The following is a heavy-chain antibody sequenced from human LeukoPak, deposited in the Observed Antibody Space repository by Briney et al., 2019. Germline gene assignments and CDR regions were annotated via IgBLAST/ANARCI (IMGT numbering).Heavy chain of an antibody. J-gene: IGHJ6*03. V-gene: IGHV1-46*01. CDR2: INPSGGST. D-gene: IGHD3-10*01. Sequence: ASVEVSCKASGYTFTSYYMHWVRQAPGEGLEWMGIINPSGGSTSYAQKFQGRVTMTRDMSTSTVYMELSSLRSEDTAVYYCARVWSGSGSYYYYYYMDVWGKGTTVTISS. CDR1: GYTFTSYY. CDR3: ARVWSGSGSYYYYYYMDV.